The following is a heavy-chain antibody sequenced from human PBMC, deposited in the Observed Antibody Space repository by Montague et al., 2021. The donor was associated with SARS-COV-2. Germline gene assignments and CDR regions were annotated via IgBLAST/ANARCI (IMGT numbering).Heavy chain of an antibody. CDR3: AKGWDPSGWIAIYDS. CDR1: GFIFSNYA. Sequence: SLRLSCAASGFIFSNYAMNWVRQTPGKGLEWVSVIYGDGSKTYYADSVTGRFTISRDNSKNTLYLQMNSLRTEDTALYYCAKGWDPSGWIAIYDSWGQGTLVPVSS. CDR2: IYGDGSKT. D-gene: IGHD6-19*01. V-gene: IGHV3-23*03. J-gene: IGHJ4*02.